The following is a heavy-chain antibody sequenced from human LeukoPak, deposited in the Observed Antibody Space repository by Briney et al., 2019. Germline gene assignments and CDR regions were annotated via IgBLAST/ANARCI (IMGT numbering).Heavy chain of an antibody. V-gene: IGHV3-9*01. CDR1: RFTFDDYA. J-gene: IGHJ4*02. Sequence: GVSLRLYCSASRFTFDDYAMHWVRQAPGKGLEWVSGISWNSGSIVYADSVKGRFTISRDNAKNSLYLQMNSLRAEGTALYYCAKLDYWGQGTLVTVSS. CDR3: AKLDY. CDR2: ISWNSGSI.